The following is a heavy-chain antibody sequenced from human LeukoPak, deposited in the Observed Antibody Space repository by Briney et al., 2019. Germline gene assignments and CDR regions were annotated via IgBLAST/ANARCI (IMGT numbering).Heavy chain of an antibody. D-gene: IGHD3-10*01. CDR3: ARAGGFYGSGSYIY. J-gene: IGHJ4*02. V-gene: IGHV4-39*07. CDR1: GGSISSSSYY. CDR2: IYYSGST. Sequence: SETLSLTCTVSGGSISSSSYYWGWIRQPPGKGLEWIRSIYYSGSTYYNPSFKSRVTISVDTSKNQFSLKLTSVTAADTAVYYCARAGGFYGSGSYIYWGQGTLVTVSS.